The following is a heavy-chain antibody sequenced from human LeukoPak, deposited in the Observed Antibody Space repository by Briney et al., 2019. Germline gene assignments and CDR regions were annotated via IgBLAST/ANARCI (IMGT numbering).Heavy chain of an antibody. V-gene: IGHV3-21*04. CDR2: ISSTSSYI. J-gene: IGHJ4*02. D-gene: IGHD6-19*01. CDR1: GFTFSSYF. Sequence: GGSLRLSCAASGFTFSSYFMNWVRQAPGKGLEWVSSISSTSSYIYYADSVKGRFTISRDNAKNSLYLQMNSLKTENTAMYYCTRLGRDYSSGTRHFDYWGQGTLVTVSS. CDR3: TRLGRDYSSGTRHFDY.